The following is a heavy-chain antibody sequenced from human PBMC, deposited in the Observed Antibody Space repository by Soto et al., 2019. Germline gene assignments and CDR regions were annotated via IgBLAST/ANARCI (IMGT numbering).Heavy chain of an antibody. D-gene: IGHD3-10*01. J-gene: IGHJ5*02. Sequence: GGSLRLSCAASGFTFSSYSMNWVRQAPGKGLEWVSSISSSSSYIYYADSVKGRFTISRDNAKNSLYLQMNSLRAEDTAVYYCARGLHYYGSGSYYRVDWFDPWGQGTLVTVS. CDR2: ISSSSSYI. CDR1: GFTFSSYS. V-gene: IGHV3-21*01. CDR3: ARGLHYYGSGSYYRVDWFDP.